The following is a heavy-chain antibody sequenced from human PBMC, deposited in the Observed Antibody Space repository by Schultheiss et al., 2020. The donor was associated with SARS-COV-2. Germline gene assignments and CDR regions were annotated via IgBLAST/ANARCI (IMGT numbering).Heavy chain of an antibody. Sequence: ASVKVSCKASGYTFTGYYTHWVRQAPGQGLEWMGWINPNSGGTNYAQKFQGRVTMTRDTSISTAYMELSRLRSDDTAVYYCARTYCSGGSCYYLDYWGQGTLVTVSS. CDR1: GYTFTGYY. J-gene: IGHJ4*02. CDR2: INPNSGGT. CDR3: ARTYCSGGSCYYLDY. V-gene: IGHV1-2*02. D-gene: IGHD2-15*01.